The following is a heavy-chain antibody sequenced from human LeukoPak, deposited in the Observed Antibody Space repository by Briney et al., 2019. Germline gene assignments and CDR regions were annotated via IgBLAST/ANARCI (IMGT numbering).Heavy chain of an antibody. CDR1: GFTFSTYT. J-gene: IGHJ3*02. CDR2: ISTSGGYL. V-gene: IGHV3-21*01. Sequence: GGSLRLSCAASGFTFSTYTTNWVRQAPGKGLEWVSSISTSGGYLYYADSVKGRFTTSRDNAKNSLYLQMNSLRAEDTAVYYCARSYLDAFDIWGQGTMVTVSS. CDR3: ARSYLDAFDI. D-gene: IGHD1-26*01.